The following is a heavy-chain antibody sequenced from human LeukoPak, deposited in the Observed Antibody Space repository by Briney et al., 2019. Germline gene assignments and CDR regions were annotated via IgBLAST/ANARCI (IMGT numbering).Heavy chain of an antibody. CDR2: IIPIFGIA. Sequence: SVKVSCKASGGTFSSYAISWVRQAPGQGLEWMGRIIPIFGIANYAQKSQGRVTITADKSTSTAYMELSSLRSEDTAVYYCARDGDSPINSGSYYNWFDPWGQGTLVTVSS. J-gene: IGHJ5*02. V-gene: IGHV1-69*04. CDR1: GGTFSSYA. CDR3: ARDGDSPINSGSYYNWFDP. D-gene: IGHD3-10*01.